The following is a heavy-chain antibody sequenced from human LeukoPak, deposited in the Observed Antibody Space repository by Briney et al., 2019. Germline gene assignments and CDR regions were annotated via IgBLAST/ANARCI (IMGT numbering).Heavy chain of an antibody. J-gene: IGHJ4*02. CDR2: IINSGRST. CDR3: AKDIYGDYGGLDY. D-gene: IGHD4-17*01. V-gene: IGHV3-23*01. Sequence: GGSLRLSCAASGFTFSNYAMNWVRQAPGKGLEWVSTIINSGRSTYYADSVKGRFTISRDSSKNTLYLQMNSLRDEDTAVYYCAKDIYGDYGGLDYWGQGTLVTVSS. CDR1: GFTFSNYA.